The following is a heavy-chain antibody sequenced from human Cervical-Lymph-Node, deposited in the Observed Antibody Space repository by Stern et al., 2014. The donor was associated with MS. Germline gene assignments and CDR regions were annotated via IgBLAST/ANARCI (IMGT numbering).Heavy chain of an antibody. CDR3: ARAFCTGGVCYSFPFYGMDV. J-gene: IGHJ6*02. Sequence: EVQLVESGGGVVRPGGSLRLSCAASGFIFYVYGMRWVRQAPGKGPEWGSAIIYNGGSTDYAASVKGRFTISRDNAKKSLYLRMNSLRVEDTAVYHCARAFCTGGVCYSFPFYGMDVWGQGTTVTVSS. CDR1: GFIFYVYG. D-gene: IGHD2-8*02. V-gene: IGHV3-20*01. CDR2: IIYNGGST.